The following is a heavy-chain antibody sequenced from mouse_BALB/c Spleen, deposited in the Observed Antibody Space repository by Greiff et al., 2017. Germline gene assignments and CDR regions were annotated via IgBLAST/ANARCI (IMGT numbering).Heavy chain of an antibody. CDR3: ARALLQSGYAMDY. D-gene: IGHD3-1*01. CDR2: INPSSGYT. J-gene: IGHJ4*01. V-gene: IGHV1-4*02. Sequence: VQLQQSAAELARPGASVKMSCKASGYTFTSYTMHWVKQRPGQGLEWIGYINPSSGYTEYNQKFKDKTTLTADKSSSTAYMQLSSLTSEDSAVYYCARALLQSGYAMDYWGQGTSVTVSS. CDR1: GYTFTSYT.